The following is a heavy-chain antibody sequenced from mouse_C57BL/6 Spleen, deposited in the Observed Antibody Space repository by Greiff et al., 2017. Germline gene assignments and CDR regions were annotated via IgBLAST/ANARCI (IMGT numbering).Heavy chain of an antibody. CDR3: ARGSYGNYVGFAY. D-gene: IGHD2-1*01. Sequence: VKLQQPGAELVKPGASVKMSCKASGYTFTSYWITWVKQRPGQGLEWIGDIYPGSGSTNYNEKFKSKVTLTVDTSSSTAYMQLSSLTSEDSAVYYCARGSYGNYVGFAYWGQGTLVTVSA. V-gene: IGHV1-55*01. CDR1: GYTFTSYW. J-gene: IGHJ3*01. CDR2: IYPGSGST.